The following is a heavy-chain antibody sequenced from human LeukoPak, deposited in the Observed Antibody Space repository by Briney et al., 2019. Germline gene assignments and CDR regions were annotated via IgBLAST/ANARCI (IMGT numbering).Heavy chain of an antibody. CDR3: AREDILTGFDY. J-gene: IGHJ4*02. D-gene: IGHD3-9*01. CDR2: IYSGGST. CDR1: GFTVSSNY. Sequence: QAGGSLRLSCAASGFTVSSNYMSGVRQAPGKGLEWVSVIYSGGSTYYADSVKGRFTISRDNSKNTLYLQMNSLRAEDTAVYYCAREDILTGFDYWGQGTLVTVSS. V-gene: IGHV3-53*01.